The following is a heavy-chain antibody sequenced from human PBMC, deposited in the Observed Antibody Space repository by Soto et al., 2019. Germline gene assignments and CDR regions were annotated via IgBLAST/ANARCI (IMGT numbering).Heavy chain of an antibody. CDR3: ARGSDHYGMDV. D-gene: IGHD3-16*02. V-gene: IGHV4-31*03. Sequence: SETLSLTCTVSGGSISSGGYYWSWIRQHPGKGLEWIGYIYYSGSTYYNPSLKSRVTISVDTSKNQFSLKLSSVTAADTAVYYCARGSDHYGMDVWGQGTTVTVSS. CDR1: GGSISSGGYY. J-gene: IGHJ6*02. CDR2: IYYSGST.